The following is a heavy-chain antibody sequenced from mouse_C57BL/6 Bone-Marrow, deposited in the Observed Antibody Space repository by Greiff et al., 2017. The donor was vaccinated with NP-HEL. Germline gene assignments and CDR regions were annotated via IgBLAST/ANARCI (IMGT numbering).Heavy chain of an antibody. CDR1: GFTFSDYG. J-gene: IGHJ3*01. V-gene: IGHV5-15*01. D-gene: IGHD2-14*01. CDR3: ARQGYDDAY. Sequence: EVKVVESGGGLVQPGGSLKLSCAASGFTFSDYGMAWVRQAPRKGPEWVAFISNLAYSIYYADTVTGRFTISRENAKNTLYLEMSSLRSEYTAMYYCARQGYDDAYWGQGTLVTVSA. CDR2: ISNLAYSI.